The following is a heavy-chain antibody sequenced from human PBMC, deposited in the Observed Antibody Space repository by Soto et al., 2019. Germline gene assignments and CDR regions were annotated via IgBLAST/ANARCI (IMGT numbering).Heavy chain of an antibody. V-gene: IGHV3-74*01. CDR1: GFTFSTFW. CDR2: IKSDGSST. CDR3: ARAVARDTFYDSLTGRTNLDY. Sequence: GGSLRLSCAASGFTFSTFWMHWVRQAPGKGLVWVSHIKSDGSSTSYADSVKGRFTISRDNSKNTLYLQMNSLRAEDTAVYYCARAVARDTFYDSLTGRTNLDYWGRGTLVTVSS. D-gene: IGHD3-9*01. J-gene: IGHJ4*02.